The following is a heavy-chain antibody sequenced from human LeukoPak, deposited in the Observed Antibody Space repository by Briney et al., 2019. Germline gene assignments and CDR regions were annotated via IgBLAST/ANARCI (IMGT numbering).Heavy chain of an antibody. CDR3: ASPPVGK. V-gene: IGHV4-34*01. J-gene: IGHJ4*02. CDR1: GGSFSGCY. CDR2: INHSGST. D-gene: IGHD1-26*01. Sequence: PSETLSLTCAVYGGSFSGCYWSWIRQPPGKGLEWIGEINHSGSTNYNPSLKSRVTISVDTSKNQFSLKLSSVTAADTAVYYCASPPVGKWGQGTLVTVSS.